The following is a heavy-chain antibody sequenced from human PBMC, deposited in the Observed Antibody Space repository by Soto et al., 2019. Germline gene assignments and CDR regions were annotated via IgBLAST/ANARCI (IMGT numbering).Heavy chain of an antibody. CDR1: GFDFTYYA. CDR2: MSSDGSKI. J-gene: IGHJ4*02. Sequence: QVQLVESGGGAVQPGESLRLSCVASGFDFTYYAMHWVRQAPGKGRESVAVMSSDGSKIHHTDSVKGRFTISRDNSKYTLYLQMNSLRKEDTAVYFCAKDEGVGGTLGLFDYWGQGTLVSVSS. V-gene: IGHV3-30*18. D-gene: IGHD1-26*01. CDR3: AKDEGVGGTLGLFDY.